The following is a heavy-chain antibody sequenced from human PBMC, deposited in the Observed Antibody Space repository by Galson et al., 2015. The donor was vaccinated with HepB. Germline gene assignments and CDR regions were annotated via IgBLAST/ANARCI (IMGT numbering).Heavy chain of an antibody. CDR1: GYTFTGYY. CDR2: INPNSCGT. D-gene: IGHD6-19*01. CDR3: ATGIAVAGMDD. Sequence: SVKVSCKASGYTFTGYYMHWVRQAPGQGLEWMRRINPNSCGTNKAQKFPGRVTMTRETYISTAYMELSRLRSDDTALYYCATGIAVAGMDDWGQGTLVTVSS. V-gene: IGHV1-2*06. J-gene: IGHJ4*02.